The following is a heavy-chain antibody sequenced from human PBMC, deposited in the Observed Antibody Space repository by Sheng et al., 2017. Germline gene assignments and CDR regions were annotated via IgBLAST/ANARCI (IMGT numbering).Heavy chain of an antibody. CDR2: IYSGGTT. J-gene: IGHJ4*02. CDR1: GFTISNNY. V-gene: IGHV3-66*01. Sequence: EVQLVESGGGLVQPGGSLRLSCAASGFTISNNYMTWVRQAPGKGLEWVSIIYSGGTTHYTDSVKGRFTVSRDTSKNTLYLQMNNLRAEDTAMYYCARTTGPSSSNWPIFEYWGQGTLVTVSS. CDR3: ARTTGPSSSNWPIFEY. D-gene: IGHD6-13*01.